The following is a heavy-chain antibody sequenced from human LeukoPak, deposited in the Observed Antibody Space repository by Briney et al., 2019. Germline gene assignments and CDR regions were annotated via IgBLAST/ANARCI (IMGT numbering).Heavy chain of an antibody. CDR3: ARVIGYYGMDV. V-gene: IGHV4-59*01. Sequence: SETLSLTCTVSGGSISSYYWSWIRQPQGKGLEWTGYIYYSGSTNYNPSLKSRVTISVDTSKNQFSLKLSSVTTADTAVYYRARVIGYYGMDVWGQGTTVTVSS. D-gene: IGHD2-21*01. CDR2: IYYSGST. CDR1: GGSISSYY. J-gene: IGHJ6*02.